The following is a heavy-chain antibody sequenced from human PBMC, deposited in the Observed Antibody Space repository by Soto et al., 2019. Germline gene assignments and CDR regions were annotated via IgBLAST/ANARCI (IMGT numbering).Heavy chain of an antibody. D-gene: IGHD3-10*01. CDR2: IYYSGST. J-gene: IGHJ5*02. CDR3: ARGKPNYYGSGSCYSGFDP. V-gene: IGHV4-39*01. Sequence: PSETLCLTCTVSGGSISSRSYYWGWIRQPPGKGLEWIGNIYYSGSTYYNPSLKSRVTISVDTSKNQFSLKVNSVTAADTAVYYRARGKPNYYGSGSCYSGFDPWGQGTLVTVSS. CDR1: GGSISSRSYY.